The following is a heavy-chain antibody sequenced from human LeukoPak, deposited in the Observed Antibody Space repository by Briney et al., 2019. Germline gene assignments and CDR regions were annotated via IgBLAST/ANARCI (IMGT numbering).Heavy chain of an antibody. V-gene: IGHV3-30*18. CDR3: AKPDDAFDV. J-gene: IGHJ3*01. CDR1: GFTFSSYG. Sequence: GGSLRLSCAASGFTFSSYGMHWVRQAPGKGLEWVAVISYDGSNKYYADSVKGRFTISRDNSKNTLYLQMNSLRAEDTAVYYCAKPDDAFDVWGQGTMVTVSS. CDR2: ISYDGSNK.